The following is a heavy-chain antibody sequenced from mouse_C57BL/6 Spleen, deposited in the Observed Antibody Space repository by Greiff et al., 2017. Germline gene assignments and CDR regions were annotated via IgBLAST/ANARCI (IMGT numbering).Heavy chain of an antibody. Sequence: QVQLQQSGAELVRPGASVTLSCKASGYTFTDYEMHWVKQTPVHGLEWIGAIDPETGGTAYNQKFKGKAILTADKSSSTAYMELRSLTSEDSAVYYCTRDYGRVAMDYWGQGTSVTVSS. CDR3: TRDYGRVAMDY. V-gene: IGHV1-15*01. D-gene: IGHD1-1*01. J-gene: IGHJ4*01. CDR2: IDPETGGT. CDR1: GYTFTDYE.